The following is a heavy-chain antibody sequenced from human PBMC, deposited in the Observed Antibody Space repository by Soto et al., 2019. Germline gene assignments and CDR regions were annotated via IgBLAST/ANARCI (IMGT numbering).Heavy chain of an antibody. J-gene: IGHJ4*02. CDR2: INPILSMS. V-gene: IGHV1-69*02. CDR1: GATFTFYS. D-gene: IGHD3-10*01. Sequence: QVQLVQSGAEVKRPGSSVKVSCKASGATFTFYSINWVRQAPGLGLEWMGRINPILSMSNYAQRFEGRVTMTADKSTSTAYRELSSRRSEDTAIYYCASSYGSGYRAFDYWGQGALVTVYS. CDR3: ASSYGSGYRAFDY.